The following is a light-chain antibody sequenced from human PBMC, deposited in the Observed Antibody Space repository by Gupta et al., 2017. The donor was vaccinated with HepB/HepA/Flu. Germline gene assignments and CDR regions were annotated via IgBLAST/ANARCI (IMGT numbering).Light chain of an antibody. CDR2: DAS. V-gene: IGKV3-11*01. J-gene: IGKJ4*01. CDR3: QQRSNWPRT. CDR1: QSVSSY. Sequence: EIVLTHSPATLSLSPGERATLSCRASQSVSSYLAWYQQKPGQAPRLLIYDASNRATGIPARFSGSGSGTDFTLTISSLEPEDFAVYYCQQRSNWPRTFDGGTKVEIK.